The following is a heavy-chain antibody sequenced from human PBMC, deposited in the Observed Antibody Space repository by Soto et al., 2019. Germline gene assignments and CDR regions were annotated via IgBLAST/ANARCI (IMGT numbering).Heavy chain of an antibody. CDR1: GFTFSSYA. Sequence: EVQLLESGGGLVQPGGSLGLSCAAPGFTFSSYAMGWVRQAPGKGRECVSAISGGGETTYYADSVKGRFTISRDNSKNTLYLQMNSLRAEDTAVYYCAFNSGSGSYYFDYWGQGTLVTVSS. CDR3: AFNSGSGSYYFDY. D-gene: IGHD3-10*01. J-gene: IGHJ4*02. V-gene: IGHV3-23*01. CDR2: ISGGGETT.